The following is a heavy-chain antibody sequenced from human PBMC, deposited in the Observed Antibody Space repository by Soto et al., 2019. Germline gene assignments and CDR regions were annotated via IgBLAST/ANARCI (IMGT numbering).Heavy chain of an antibody. V-gene: IGHV1-46*01. CDR2: INPHGGST. Sequence: ASVKVSCKASGYSFSAYHIHWVRQAPGQGLEWIGVINPHGGSTVYAQKFQGRVTMTRDTSASTVYMELSSLRSEDTAVYYCARSSGGNFGIIIEGTNWFASWGQGTLVTVSS. CDR3: ARSSGGNFGIIIEGTNWFAS. J-gene: IGHJ5*01. CDR1: GYSFSAYH. D-gene: IGHD1-26*01.